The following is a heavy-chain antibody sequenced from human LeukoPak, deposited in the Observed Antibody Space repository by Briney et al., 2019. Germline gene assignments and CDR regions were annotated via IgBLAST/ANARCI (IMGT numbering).Heavy chain of an antibody. CDR3: ARHIVGATLFDY. J-gene: IGHJ4*02. CDR2: IYYRGNT. Sequence: SETLSLTCTVSGGSINNYYWSWIRQPPGKGLEWIGYIYYRGNTNYNPSLKSRVTISVDTSKNQFSLKLNSVTAADTAVYYCARHIVGATLFDYWGQGTLVTVSP. CDR1: GGSINNYY. D-gene: IGHD1-26*01. V-gene: IGHV4-59*01.